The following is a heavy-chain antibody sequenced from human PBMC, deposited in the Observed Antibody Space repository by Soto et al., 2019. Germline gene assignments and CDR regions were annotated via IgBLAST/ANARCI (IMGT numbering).Heavy chain of an antibody. CDR1: GYDFASYW. V-gene: IGHV5-51*01. J-gene: IGHJ5*02. Sequence: GESLKISCKGSGYDFASYWIGWVRQMPGKGLEYMAIIYTGDSDAKYSPSFQGHVSISADKSANRTSLQWRNLRSSDSAMYLCARQGWTLTKKNPFHXWGQGTLVTVSX. D-gene: IGHD4-17*01. CDR2: IYTGDSDA. CDR3: ARQGWTLTKKNPFHX.